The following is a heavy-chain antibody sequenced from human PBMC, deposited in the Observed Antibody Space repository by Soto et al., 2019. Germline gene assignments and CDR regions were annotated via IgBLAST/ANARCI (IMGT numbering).Heavy chain of an antibody. Sequence: QVQLAQSGAEVKRPGASVKISCRTSGDRFSSYAFHWVRQAPGQGFEWMGWINAGSGKTKYSQKFQDRASITPDTSANTVYLDLNDLRFEDTALYYCGGAGGFSGWGPGTPVSVS. CDR1: GDRFSSYA. D-gene: IGHD3-10*01. CDR2: INAGSGKT. CDR3: GGAGGFSG. V-gene: IGHV1-3*01. J-gene: IGHJ1*01.